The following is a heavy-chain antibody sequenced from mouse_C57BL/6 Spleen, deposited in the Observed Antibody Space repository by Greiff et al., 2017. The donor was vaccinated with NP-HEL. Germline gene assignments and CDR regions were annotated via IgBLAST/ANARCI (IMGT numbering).Heavy chain of an antibody. CDR2: ISSGSSTI. V-gene: IGHV5-17*01. Sequence: EVQLVESGGGLVKPGGSLKLSCAASGFTFSDYGMHWVRQAPEKGLEWVAYISSGSSTIYYADTVKGRFTISRDNAKNTLFLQMTSLRSEDTAMYYCARGDYGYDDGVAFAYWGPGTLVTVSA. CDR1: GFTFSDYG. CDR3: ARGDYGYDDGVAFAY. D-gene: IGHD2-2*01. J-gene: IGHJ3*01.